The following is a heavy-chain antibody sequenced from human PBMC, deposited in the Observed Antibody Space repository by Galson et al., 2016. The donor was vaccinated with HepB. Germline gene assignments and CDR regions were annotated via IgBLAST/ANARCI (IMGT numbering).Heavy chain of an antibody. D-gene: IGHD2-15*01. CDR3: ARGTFCSGDSCYSPAFDM. J-gene: IGHJ3*02. CDR2: ISSSSDTI. V-gene: IGHV3-48*02. CDR1: GFTFSSFS. Sequence: SLRLSCAASGFTFSSFSMNWVRQAPGKGLEWVSYISSSSDTIYYADSVKGRFTISRDNAKNSLYLQMNSLRDGDTAVYYCARGTFCSGDSCYSPAFDMWGQGTMVTVSS.